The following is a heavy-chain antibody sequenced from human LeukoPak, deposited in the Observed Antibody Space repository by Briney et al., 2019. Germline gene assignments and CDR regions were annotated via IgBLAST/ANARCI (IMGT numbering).Heavy chain of an antibody. Sequence: ASVKVSCKVSGYTLTELSMHWVQQAPGKGLEWMGGFDPEDGETIYAQKFQGRVTTTEDTSTDTAYMELSSLRSEDTAVYYCAHISPYDSSGYYYDWGQGTLVTVSS. CDR1: GYTLTELS. CDR3: AHISPYDSSGYYYD. CDR2: FDPEDGET. D-gene: IGHD3-22*01. V-gene: IGHV1-24*01. J-gene: IGHJ4*02.